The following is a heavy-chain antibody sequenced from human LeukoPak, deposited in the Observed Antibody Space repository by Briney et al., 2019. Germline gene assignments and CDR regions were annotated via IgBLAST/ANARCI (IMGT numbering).Heavy chain of an antibody. J-gene: IGHJ6*01. V-gene: IGHV4-38-2*02. CDR3: ARLLHPTYYTDLGSKDV. D-gene: IGHD3-10*01. Sequence: SETLSLTCTVSGYSISSGYYCGCLRQPPEKGLEWSGNINRSGNTNNHPSLESRVTMSVDTSQNNFSLSLTSVTAADTAVYYCARLLHPTYYTDLGSKDVWGTGTTVTISS. CDR2: INRSGNT. CDR1: GYSISSGYY.